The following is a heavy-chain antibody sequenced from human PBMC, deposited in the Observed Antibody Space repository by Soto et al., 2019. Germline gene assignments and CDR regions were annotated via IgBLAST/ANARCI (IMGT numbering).Heavy chain of an antibody. Sequence: ESGGGLVKPGGSLRLSCAVSGFTFSDYYMTWIRQAPGKGLEWVAYISGSTSHTNYADSVKGRFTISRDNAKNSLFLQMNSLRAEDTAVYYCARGRGAAADYFDFWGQGTLVTVSS. J-gene: IGHJ4*02. D-gene: IGHD6-13*01. CDR3: ARGRGAAADYFDF. CDR1: GFTFSDYY. CDR2: ISGSTSHT. V-gene: IGHV3-11*05.